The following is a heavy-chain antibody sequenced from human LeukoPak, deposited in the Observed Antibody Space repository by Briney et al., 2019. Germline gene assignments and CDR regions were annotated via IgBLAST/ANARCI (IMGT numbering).Heavy chain of an antibody. D-gene: IGHD3-10*01. CDR2: IYNSGPT. V-gene: IGHV4-4*07. J-gene: IGHJ4*02. CDR3: ARTRGLYYYGFGSGYYLDY. Sequence: SETLSLTCTVSGGSISSYYWNWIRQPAGKGLEWRGCIYNSGPTNYNPSLKSRVTISVDTSKNQFSLKLSSVTAADTAVYYCARTRGLYYYGFGSGYYLDYWGQGTLVTVSS. CDR1: GGSISSYY.